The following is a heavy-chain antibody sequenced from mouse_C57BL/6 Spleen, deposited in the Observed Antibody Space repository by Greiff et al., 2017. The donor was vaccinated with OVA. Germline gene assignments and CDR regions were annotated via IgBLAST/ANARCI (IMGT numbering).Heavy chain of an antibody. CDR1: GYSFTGYY. D-gene: IGHD2-3*01. V-gene: IGHV1-42*01. CDR2: INPSTGGT. CDR3: ALYDGYLFFDY. J-gene: IGHJ2*01. Sequence: EVQLQQSGPELVKPGASVKISCKASGYSFTGYYMNWVKQSPEKSLEWIGEINPSTGGTTYNQKFKAKATLTVDKSSSTAYMQLKSLTSEDSAVYYCALYDGYLFFDYWGQGTTLTVSS.